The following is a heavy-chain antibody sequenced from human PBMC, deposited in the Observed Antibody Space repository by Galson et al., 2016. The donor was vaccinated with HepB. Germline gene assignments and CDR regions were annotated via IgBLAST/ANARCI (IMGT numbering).Heavy chain of an antibody. V-gene: IGHV4-34*01. CDR2: TNADGYA. CDR1: GGSFSGYY. CDR3: ARGLTILTHYYGSGPHGYYCYFGLDV. Sequence: SETLSLTCAVYGGSFSGYYWGWVRQPPGRRLEWIGETNADGYATHKPSLKSRLTISLDTSKNQFSLKLNSVTAADTSIYYCARGLTILTHYYGSGPHGYYCYFGLDVWGQGTTVTVSS. D-gene: IGHD3-10*01. J-gene: IGHJ6*02.